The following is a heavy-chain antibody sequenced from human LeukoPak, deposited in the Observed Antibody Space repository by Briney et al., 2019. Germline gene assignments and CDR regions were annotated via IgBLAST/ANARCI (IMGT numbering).Heavy chain of an antibody. CDR2: ITISGHTP. D-gene: IGHD3-16*01. CDR3: ARDFGWAFDY. Sequence: PGGSLRLSCAASGFTFSDYNINWVRQAPGKGLEWVSYITISGHTPYYADSVKGRFTISRDNAKNSLYLQMNSLRAEDTAVYYCARDFGWAFDYWGQGALVTVSS. J-gene: IGHJ4*02. CDR1: GFTFSDYN. V-gene: IGHV3-48*01.